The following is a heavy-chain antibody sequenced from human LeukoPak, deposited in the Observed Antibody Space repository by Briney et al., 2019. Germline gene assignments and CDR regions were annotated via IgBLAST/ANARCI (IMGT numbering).Heavy chain of an antibody. V-gene: IGHV3-7*03. CDR2: IKQDGSVK. J-gene: IGHJ4*02. CDR3: ARGYYDSSGYIYYFGY. Sequence: GGSLRLSCAASGFTFSSYWMSWVRQAPGKGLEWVANIKQDGSVKYYVDPVKGRFTISRDNAKNSLYLQMNSLRAEDTAVYYCARGYYDSSGYIYYFGYWGQGTLVTVSS. D-gene: IGHD3-22*01. CDR1: GFTFSSYW.